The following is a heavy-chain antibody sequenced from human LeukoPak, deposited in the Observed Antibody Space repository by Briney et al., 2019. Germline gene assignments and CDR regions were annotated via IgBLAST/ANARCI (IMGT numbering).Heavy chain of an antibody. J-gene: IGHJ5*02. V-gene: IGHV1-8*03. D-gene: IGHD3-22*01. CDR3: ASHYYDSSGYQP. CDR2: MNPNSGNT. CDR1: GYTFTSYD. Sequence: ASVKVSCKVSGYTFTSYDINWVRQATGQGLEWMGWMNPNSGNTGYAQKFQGRVTITRNTSISTAYMELSSLRSEDTAVYYCASHYYDSSGYQPWGQGTLVTVSS.